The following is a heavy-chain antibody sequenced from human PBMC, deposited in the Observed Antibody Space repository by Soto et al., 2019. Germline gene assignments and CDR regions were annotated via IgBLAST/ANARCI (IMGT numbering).Heavy chain of an antibody. V-gene: IGHV1-69*13. Sequence: ASVKVSCKASGGTFSSYAISWARQAPGQGLEWMGGIIPIFGTANYAQKFQGRVTITADESTSTAYMELSSLRSEDTAVYYCARDPPPLAYCGGDCPDAFDIWGQGTMVTVSS. D-gene: IGHD2-21*02. CDR2: IIPIFGTA. CDR3: ARDPPPLAYCGGDCPDAFDI. CDR1: GGTFSSYA. J-gene: IGHJ3*02.